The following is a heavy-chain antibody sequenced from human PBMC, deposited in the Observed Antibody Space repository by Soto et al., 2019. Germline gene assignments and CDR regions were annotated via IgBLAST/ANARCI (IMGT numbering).Heavy chain of an antibody. CDR3: ARDPSAMVRGVGAAFDI. J-gene: IGHJ3*02. CDR1: GGSISSSSYY. Sequence: QLQLQESGPGLVKPSETLSLTCTVSGGSISSSSYYWGWIRQPPGKGLEWIGSIYYSGSTYYNPSLKSRVTISVDTSKNQFSLKLSSVTAADTAVYYCARDPSAMVRGVGAAFDIWGQGTMVTVSS. CDR2: IYYSGST. V-gene: IGHV4-39*01. D-gene: IGHD3-10*01.